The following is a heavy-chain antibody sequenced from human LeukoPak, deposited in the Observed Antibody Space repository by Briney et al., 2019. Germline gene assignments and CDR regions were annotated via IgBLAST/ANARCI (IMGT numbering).Heavy chain of an antibody. D-gene: IGHD2-15*01. CDR2: ISAYNGNT. V-gene: IGHV1-18*01. Sequence: ASVKVSCKASGYTFTSYGISWVRQAPGQGLEWMGWISAYNGNTNYAQKLQGRVTMTTDTSTSTAYMELRSLRSDDTAVYYCARDRLVVVAATLVDAFDIWGQGTMVTVSS. J-gene: IGHJ3*02. CDR1: GYTFTSYG. CDR3: ARDRLVVVAATLVDAFDI.